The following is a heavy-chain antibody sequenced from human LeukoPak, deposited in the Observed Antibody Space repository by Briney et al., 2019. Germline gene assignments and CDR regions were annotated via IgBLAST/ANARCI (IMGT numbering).Heavy chain of an antibody. V-gene: IGHV3-30*18. CDR2: ISSDGSNK. D-gene: IGHD3-16*01. Sequence: QSGGSLRLSCAASEFIFRNYGMHWVRQAPGKGLEWVALISSDGSNKYYADSVKGRFTISRDNSKNTLYVQMNSLKNEDTAVYYCAKSPTPRLVHPPDYWGQGTLVTVSS. CDR3: AKSPTPRLVHPPDY. CDR1: EFIFRNYG. J-gene: IGHJ4*02.